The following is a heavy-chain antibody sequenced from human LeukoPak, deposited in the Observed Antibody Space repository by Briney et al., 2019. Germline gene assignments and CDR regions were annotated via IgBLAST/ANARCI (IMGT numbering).Heavy chain of an antibody. CDR2: ISPDGSST. J-gene: IGHJ6*02. Sequence: GGSLRLSCTASGFTFSSSWMHWVRQAPGMGLMWVSRISPDGSSTSHADSVQGRFTISRDNAKNTLYLQMNSLRAEDTAVYYCTRAMTRGYYYDMDVWGQGTTVTVSS. CDR1: GFTFSSSW. V-gene: IGHV3-74*01. CDR3: TRAMTRGYYYDMDV. D-gene: IGHD3-22*01.